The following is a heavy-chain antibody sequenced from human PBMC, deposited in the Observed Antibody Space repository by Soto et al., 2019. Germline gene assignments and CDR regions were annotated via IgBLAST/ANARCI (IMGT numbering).Heavy chain of an antibody. V-gene: IGHV6-1*01. D-gene: IGHD2-15*01. Sequence: SQTLSLTCAISGDSVSSNSAAWNWIRQSPSRGLEWLGRTYYRSKGYNDYAVSVKSRITINPDTSKNQFSLQLNSVTPEDTAVYYCARAGGYCSGGSCYSGTYNWFDPWGQGILVTVSS. CDR3: ARAGGYCSGGSCYSGTYNWFDP. CDR2: TYYRSKGYN. CDR1: GDSVSSNSAA. J-gene: IGHJ5*02.